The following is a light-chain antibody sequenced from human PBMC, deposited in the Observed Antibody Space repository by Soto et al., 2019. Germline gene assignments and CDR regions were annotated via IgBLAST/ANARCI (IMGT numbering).Light chain of an antibody. CDR2: DNN. Sequence: SVLTQPPSVSAAPGQKVTISCSGSNSNIGNNYVSWYQHLPGTAPKLLIYDNNRRPSGIPDRFSGSKSGTSATLGITGLQTGDEADYYCGTWDSSLSAFVFGTGTKV. CDR3: GTWDSSLSAFV. V-gene: IGLV1-51*01. J-gene: IGLJ1*01. CDR1: NSNIGNNY.